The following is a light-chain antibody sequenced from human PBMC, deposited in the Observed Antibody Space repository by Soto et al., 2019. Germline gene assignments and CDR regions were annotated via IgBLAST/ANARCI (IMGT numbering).Light chain of an antibody. CDR1: SSDVGGYNF. V-gene: IGLV2-14*03. Sequence: QSVLTQPASVSGSPGQSITISCTGTSSDVGGYNFVSWYQQHPGKAPKFIIYDVRNRPSGVSNRFSGSRFGNTAFLTISGLPAEGEAYYYCSSYTSSSTVIFGGGTQLTVL. CDR2: DVR. CDR3: SSYTSSSTVI. J-gene: IGLJ2*01.